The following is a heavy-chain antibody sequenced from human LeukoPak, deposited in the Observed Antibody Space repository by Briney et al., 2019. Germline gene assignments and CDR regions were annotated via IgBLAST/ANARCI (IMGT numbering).Heavy chain of an antibody. V-gene: IGHV3-9*01. Sequence: GGSLRLSCAASGFTFSSYSMNWVRQAPGKGLEWVSGINWNSASINYADPVKGRFTISRVNAKNSLYLQMNSLRAEDTALYYCAKGVSDAFDFWGQGTMVTVSS. CDR1: GFTFSSYS. CDR2: INWNSASI. J-gene: IGHJ3*01. D-gene: IGHD3-16*01. CDR3: AKGVSDAFDF.